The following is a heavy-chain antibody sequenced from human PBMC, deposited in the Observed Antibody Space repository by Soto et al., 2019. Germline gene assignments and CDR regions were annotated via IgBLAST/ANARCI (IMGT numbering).Heavy chain of an antibody. CDR3: ARGIKDPEEVRGVGHHGMDF. Sequence: SETLSLTCAVSGGSISSGGYSWSWIRQPPGKGLEWIGYIYHSGSTYYNPSLKSRVTIAVDRSKNQFSLELSSVTAADTAVYYCARGIKDPEEVRGVGHHGMDFWGQGTTFTV. D-gene: IGHD3-10*01. J-gene: IGHJ6*02. CDR1: GGSISSGGYS. V-gene: IGHV4-30-2*01. CDR2: IYHSGST.